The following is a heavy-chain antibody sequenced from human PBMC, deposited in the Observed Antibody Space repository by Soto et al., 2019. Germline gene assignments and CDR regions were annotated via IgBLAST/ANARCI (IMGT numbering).Heavy chain of an antibody. CDR1: VFSIISYY. J-gene: IGHJ5*02. CDR2: IYYSGST. V-gene: IGHV4-59*01. D-gene: IGHD3-10*01. CDR3: ARRNYYGSGSVKDWLDT. Sequence: SATXSLTCTISVFSIISYYFSWIRHPPGKGLEWIGYIYYSGSTNYNPSLKSRVTISVDTSKNQFSLKLSSVTAADTDVYYCARRNYYGSGSVKDWLDTWGQGTLVTVSS.